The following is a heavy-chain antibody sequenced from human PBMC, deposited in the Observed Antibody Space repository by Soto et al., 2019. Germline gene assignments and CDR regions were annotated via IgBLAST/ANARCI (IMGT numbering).Heavy chain of an antibody. V-gene: IGHV3-33*01. D-gene: IGHD6-19*01. CDR1: GFTFSSYG. CDR3: EREQWLVSCYYYYGLDL. J-gene: IGHJ6*02. Sequence: WGSLRLSCAASGFTFSSYGMHWVRQAPGKGLEWVAVIWYYGSNKYYADSVKGRFTISRDNSKNTLYLQMNSLRAEDTAVYYCEREQWLVSCYYYYGLDLWGQRTTVPVSS. CDR2: IWYYGSNK.